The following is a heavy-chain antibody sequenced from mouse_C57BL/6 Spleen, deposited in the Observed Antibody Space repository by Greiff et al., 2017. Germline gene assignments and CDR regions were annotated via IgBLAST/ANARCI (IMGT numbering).Heavy chain of an antibody. D-gene: IGHD4-1*01. J-gene: IGHJ4*01. Sequence: VKLQESGGGLVKPGGSLKLSCAASGFTFSDYGMHWVRQAPEKGLEWVAYISSGSSTIYYADTVKGRFTISRDNAKNTLFLQMTSLRSEDTAMYYCARSTGTGAMDYWGQGTSVTVSS. CDR1: GFTFSDYG. CDR2: ISSGSSTI. V-gene: IGHV5-17*01. CDR3: ARSTGTGAMDY.